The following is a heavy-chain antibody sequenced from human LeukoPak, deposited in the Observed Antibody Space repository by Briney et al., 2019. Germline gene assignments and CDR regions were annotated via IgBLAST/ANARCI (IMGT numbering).Heavy chain of an antibody. V-gene: IGHV4-59*01. J-gene: IGHJ4*02. CDR2: MQSTGNS. Sequence: SETLSLTCTVSGGSLSTYHWNWVRQSPGKGLEWIGYMQSTGNSNYNPSLKSRVTMSVDMSRNQIVLNLSSVTAADTAVYFCARDKQHSYGRYFDPSGQGNLVSVSS. D-gene: IGHD5-18*01. CDR1: GGSLSTYH. CDR3: ARDKQHSYGRYFDP.